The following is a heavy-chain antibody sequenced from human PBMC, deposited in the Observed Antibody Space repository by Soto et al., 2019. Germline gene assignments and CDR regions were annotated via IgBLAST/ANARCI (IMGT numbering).Heavy chain of an antibody. CDR1: GLTFSGFG. CDR3: AKGSSSSAANFDT. V-gene: IGHV3-30*18. J-gene: IGHJ5*01. CDR2: ISFEGSKK. D-gene: IGHD6-6*01. Sequence: QVQLVESGGGVVQPGSYLRLSCPASGLTFSGFGMHWVRQAPGKGLEWVAVISFEGSKKYNANSVEGRFTISRDNSKITLFLQMNSLGADDTAVYYCAKGSSSSAANFDTWGPGNLVTVSS.